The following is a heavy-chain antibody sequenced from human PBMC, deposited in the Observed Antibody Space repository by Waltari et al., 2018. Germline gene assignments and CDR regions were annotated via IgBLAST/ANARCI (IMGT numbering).Heavy chain of an antibody. Sequence: EVEVVESGGGLMQPGGSLRLSCAASGFSVSDNFIRWVRPAPGKGLEWVSISYTVGTTYFAESVKGRFTISRDNSRNTVYLQMNSLRVEDTAVYFCARVAGTALHRYYHYYMDLWGKGTTVTVSS. CDR2: SYTVGTT. V-gene: IGHV3-53*01. D-gene: IGHD2-15*01. J-gene: IGHJ6*03. CDR1: GFSVSDNF. CDR3: ARVAGTALHRYYHYYMDL.